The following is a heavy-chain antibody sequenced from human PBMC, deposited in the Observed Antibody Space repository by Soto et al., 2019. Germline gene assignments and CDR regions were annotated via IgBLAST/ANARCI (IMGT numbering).Heavy chain of an antibody. CDR1: GGSIRSSSNY. CDR2: VYYSGST. CDR3: ARLGGSFQALDS. V-gene: IGHV4-39*07. Sequence: SETLSLTCTVSGGSIRSSSNYWGWIRQPPGKGLEWIGTVYYSGSTKYNPSLKSRVSMSVDTSKNQFSLKLTSVTAADTAVYYCARLGGSFQALDSWGQGTLVTVS. J-gene: IGHJ4*02. D-gene: IGHD2-15*01.